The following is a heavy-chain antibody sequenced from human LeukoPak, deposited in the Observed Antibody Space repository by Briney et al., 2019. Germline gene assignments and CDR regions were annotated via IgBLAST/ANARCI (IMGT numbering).Heavy chain of an antibody. CDR3: ARLIVAGTAEYFQH. Sequence: SETLSLTCTVSGGSISSSSYYWGWIRQPPGKGLEWIGSIHYSGSTYYNPSPKSRVTISVDTSKNQFSLKLSSVTAADTAVYYCARLIVAGTAEYFQHWGQGTLVTVSS. CDR2: IHYSGST. CDR1: GGSISSSSYY. V-gene: IGHV4-39*01. J-gene: IGHJ1*01. D-gene: IGHD6-19*01.